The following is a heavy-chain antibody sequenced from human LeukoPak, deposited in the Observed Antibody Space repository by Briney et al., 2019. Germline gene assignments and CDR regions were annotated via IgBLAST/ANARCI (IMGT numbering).Heavy chain of an antibody. CDR2: INHSGST. D-gene: IGHD3-22*01. CDR1: GGSFSGYY. V-gene: IGHV4-34*01. CDR3: ARAGLLLRRWIDY. Sequence: SETLSLTCAVYGGSFSGYYWSWIRQPPGKGLEWIGEINHSGSTNYNPSLKSRVTISVDTSKNQFSLKLSSVTAADTAVYYCARAGLLLRRWIDYWGQGTLVTVSS. J-gene: IGHJ4*02.